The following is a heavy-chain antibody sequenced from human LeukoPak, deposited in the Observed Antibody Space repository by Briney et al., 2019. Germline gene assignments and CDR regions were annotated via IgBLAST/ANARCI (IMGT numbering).Heavy chain of an antibody. V-gene: IGHV3-30-3*01. CDR1: GFTFSSYA. CDR2: ISYDGSNK. D-gene: IGHD3-16*01. CDR3: ARDRTSAPYYFDY. J-gene: IGHJ4*02. Sequence: QPGGSLRLSCAASGFTFSSYAMHWVRQAPGKGLEWVAVISYDGSNKYYADSVKGRFTISRDNSKNTLYLQMNSLRAEDTAVYYCARDRTSAPYYFDYWGQGTLVTVSS.